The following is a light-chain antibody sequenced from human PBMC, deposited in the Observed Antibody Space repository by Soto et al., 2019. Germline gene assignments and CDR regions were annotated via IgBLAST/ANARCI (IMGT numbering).Light chain of an antibody. CDR3: QQYGDSPRGT. CDR1: QIVSSNY. J-gene: IGKJ4*01. V-gene: IGKV3D-20*01. CDR2: DAS. Sequence: EVVLTQSPASLSLSPGERATLSCGASQIVSSNYLAWYQQKPGLAPRLLIYDASTRATGVPDRFRGSGSGTDFTLTITRLEHEDSAVYYCQQYGDSPRGTFGGGTKVEIK.